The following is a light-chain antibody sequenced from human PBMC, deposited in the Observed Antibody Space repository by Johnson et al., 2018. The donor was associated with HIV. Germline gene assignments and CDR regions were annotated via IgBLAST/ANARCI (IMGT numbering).Light chain of an antibody. V-gene: IGLV1-51*01. CDR2: ENN. Sequence: QSVLTQPPSVSAAPGRRVTVSCSGRSSNIGDHSVSWFQHLPGAAPKLLIYENNERPSGIPDRFSGSKSGPSATLGITGLQTGDEAVYYCATWDNSLTPFYVVGTATKVTV. CDR3: ATWDNSLTPFYV. J-gene: IGLJ1*01. CDR1: SSNIGDHS.